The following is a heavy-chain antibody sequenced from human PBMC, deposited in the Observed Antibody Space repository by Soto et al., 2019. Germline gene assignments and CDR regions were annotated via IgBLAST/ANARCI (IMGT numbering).Heavy chain of an antibody. CDR3: ARDSAVYYDSSAFDY. V-gene: IGHV1-69*13. CDR1: GGTFGSYA. CDR2: IIPIFGTA. J-gene: IGHJ4*02. Sequence: GASVKVSCKASGGTFGSYAISWVRQAPGQGLEWMGGIIPIFGTANYAQKFQGRVTITADESTSTAYMELSSLRSEDTAVYYCARDSAVYYDSSAFDYWGQGTLVTVSS. D-gene: IGHD3-22*01.